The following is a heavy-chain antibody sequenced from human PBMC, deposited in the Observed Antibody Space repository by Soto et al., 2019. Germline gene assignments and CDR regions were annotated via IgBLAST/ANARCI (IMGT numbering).Heavy chain of an antibody. CDR3: ARSYLAFRIIELLDY. CDR2: ISYDGSNK. D-gene: IGHD1-26*01. V-gene: IGHV3-30-3*01. CDR1: GFTFSSYA. Sequence: GGSLRLSCAASGFTFSSYAMHWVRQAPGKGLEWVAVISYDGSNKYYADSVKGRFTISRDNSKNTLYLQMNSLRAEDTAVYYCARSYLAFRIIELLDYWGQGTLVTVSS. J-gene: IGHJ4*02.